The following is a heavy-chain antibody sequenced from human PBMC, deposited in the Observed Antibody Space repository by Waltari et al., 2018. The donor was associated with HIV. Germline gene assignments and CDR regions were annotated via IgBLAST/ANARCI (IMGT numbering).Heavy chain of an antibody. CDR1: GYTFTSYG. CDR2: SSAYNVNT. Sequence: QVQLVQSGAEVKKPGASVKVSCKASGYTFTSYGISWVRQAPGQGLEWMGWSSAYNVNTNYAQELQCRVTMTTDTSTSIAYMELRSLRSDDTAVYYCARDKTTYYYGSGVSYWGQGTLVTVSS. D-gene: IGHD3-10*01. V-gene: IGHV1-18*01. CDR3: ARDKTTYYYGSGVSY. J-gene: IGHJ4*02.